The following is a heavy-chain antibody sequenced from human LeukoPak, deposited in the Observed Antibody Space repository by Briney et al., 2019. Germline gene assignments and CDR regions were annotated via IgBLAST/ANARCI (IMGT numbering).Heavy chain of an antibody. J-gene: IGHJ4*02. CDR3: ARDFVDGDYEPGY. CDR2: ISSTSSTI. Sequence: GGSLRLSCAASGFRFSFYSMNWVRQAPGKGLEWVSYISSTSSTIHYAESVKGRFTISRDNAKNSLWLQMNSLRAEDTAVYFCARDFVDGDYEPGYWGQGTLVTVSS. D-gene: IGHD4-17*01. V-gene: IGHV3-48*01. CDR1: GFRFSFYS.